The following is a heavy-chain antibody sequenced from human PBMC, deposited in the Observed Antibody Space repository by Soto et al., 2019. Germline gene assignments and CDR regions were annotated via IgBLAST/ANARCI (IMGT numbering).Heavy chain of an antibody. CDR3: ASAGWNYGIHFDY. J-gene: IGHJ4*02. CDR1: GDSISSYY. V-gene: IGHV4-59*01. CDR2: IYYSGST. Sequence: SETLSLTCTVSGDSISSYYWSWIRQPPGKGLEWLGYIYYSGSTKYNPSLKSRVTISVDTSKNQVSLKLNSVTAADTAVYYCASAGWNYGIHFDYWGQGTLVTVSS. D-gene: IGHD1-7*01.